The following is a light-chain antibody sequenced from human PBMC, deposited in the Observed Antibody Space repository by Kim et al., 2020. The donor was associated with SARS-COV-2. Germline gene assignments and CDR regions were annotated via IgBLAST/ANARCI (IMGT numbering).Light chain of an antibody. CDR3: QVWDSSSWV. CDR2: YDS. J-gene: IGLJ3*02. Sequence: SVAPGRTGRITCGGNNIGSKSVHWYQQKPGQAPVLVIYYDSDRPSGIPERFSGSNSGNTATLTISRVEAGDEADYYCQVWDSSSWVFGGGTQLTVL. V-gene: IGLV3-21*04. CDR1: NIGSKS.